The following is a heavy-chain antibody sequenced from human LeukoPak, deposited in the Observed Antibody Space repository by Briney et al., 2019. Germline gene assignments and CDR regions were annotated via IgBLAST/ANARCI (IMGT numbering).Heavy chain of an antibody. Sequence: AGGSLRLSCTASGFTFSTYDMSWVRQAPGKGLEWISGISGSGGRTYYADSVKGRFAISRDNSKNTLYRQMNSLRAEDTAVYYCVQEGPRGLAFDIWGQGTKVTVS. CDR2: ISGSGGRT. CDR1: GFTFSTYD. J-gene: IGHJ3*02. CDR3: VQEGPRGLAFDI. V-gene: IGHV3-23*01.